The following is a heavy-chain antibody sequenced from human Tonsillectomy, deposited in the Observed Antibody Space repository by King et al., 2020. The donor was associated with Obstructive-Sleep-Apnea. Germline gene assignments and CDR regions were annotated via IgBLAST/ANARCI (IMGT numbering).Heavy chain of an antibody. J-gene: IGHJ4*02. D-gene: IGHD6-13*01. CDR3: AIEYSSPFDY. CDR2: IKSDGGNT. V-gene: IGHV3-74*01. CDR1: GFTFSSYW. Sequence: VQLVESGGGLVQPGGSLRLSCAASGFTFSSYWMHWVRQDPGKGLVWVSRIKSDGGNTNYADSVRGRFTISRDNAKNTLFLQLNSLRAEDTAVYYCAIEYSSPFDYWGQGTLVTVSS.